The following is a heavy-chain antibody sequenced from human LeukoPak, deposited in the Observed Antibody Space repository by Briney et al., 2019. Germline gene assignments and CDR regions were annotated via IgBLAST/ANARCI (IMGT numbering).Heavy chain of an antibody. CDR3: ARDGGYYYGSGSSFYYYYGMDV. J-gene: IGHJ6*02. Sequence: PGGSLRLSCAASGFTFDDYTMHWVRQAPGKGLEWVSLISWDGGSTYYADSVKGRFTISRDNAKNSLYLQMNSLRAEDTAVYYCARDGGYYYGSGSSFYYYYGMDVWGQGTTVTVSS. V-gene: IGHV3-43*01. CDR1: GFTFDDYT. CDR2: ISWDGGST. D-gene: IGHD3-10*01.